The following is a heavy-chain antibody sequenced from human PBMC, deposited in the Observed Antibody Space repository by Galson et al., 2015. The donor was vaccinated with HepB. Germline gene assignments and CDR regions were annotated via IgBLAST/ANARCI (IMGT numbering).Heavy chain of an antibody. CDR3: ARLLYDSRGYHAFDI. D-gene: IGHD3-22*01. CDR2: TFPRDSDT. J-gene: IGHJ3*02. V-gene: IGHV5-51*01. Sequence: QSGAEVKEPGESLKISCKGSGYIFISYWIAWVRQMPGKGLEWMGITFPRDSDTKYSPTFQGQVTVSADESIRTAYPQWSSLKASDTAMYYCARLLYDSRGYHAFDIWGQGTLVTVSS. CDR1: GYIFISYW.